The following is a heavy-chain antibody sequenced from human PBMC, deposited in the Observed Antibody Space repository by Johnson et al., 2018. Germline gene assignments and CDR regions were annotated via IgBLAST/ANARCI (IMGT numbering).Heavy chain of an antibody. CDR2: IYSGGST. V-gene: IGHV3-66*01. CDR1: GFTFSNYG. CDR3: ARDDV. J-gene: IGHJ6*04. Sequence: QLVESGGALVQPGGSLRLSCAVSGFTFSNYGMHWVRQAPGKGLEWVSVIYSGGSTYYADSVKGRFTISRDNSKNTVYLQMSSLRAEDTAVYYCARDDVWGEGTTVTVSS.